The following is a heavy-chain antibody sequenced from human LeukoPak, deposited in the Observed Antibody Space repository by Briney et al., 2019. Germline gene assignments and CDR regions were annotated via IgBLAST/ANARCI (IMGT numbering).Heavy chain of an antibody. D-gene: IGHD5-18*01. Sequence: PSETLSLTCTVSGGSISSGSYSWNWIRQPAGKGLEWIGRIYTSGSTNYNPSLKSRVTISIDTSKNQFSLKLSSVTAADTAAYYCARSDTTTNAFDIWGQGTMVTVSS. CDR2: IYTSGST. CDR1: GGSISSGSYS. J-gene: IGHJ3*02. V-gene: IGHV4-61*02. CDR3: ARSDTTTNAFDI.